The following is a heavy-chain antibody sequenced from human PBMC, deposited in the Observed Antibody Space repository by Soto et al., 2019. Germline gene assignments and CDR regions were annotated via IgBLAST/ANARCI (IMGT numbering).Heavy chain of an antibody. V-gene: IGHV4-38-2*01. CDR2: IYHSGST. Sequence: SETLSLTCAVSGYSISSCYYWGWIRQPPGKGLEWIGSIYHSGSTYYNPSLKSRVTISVDTSKNQFSLKLSSVTAADTAVYYCARGGGGYDFWSGYYGDVAYYGTDVWGQGNTVTVSS. J-gene: IGHJ6*02. D-gene: IGHD3-3*01. CDR3: ARGGGGYDFWSGYYGDVAYYGTDV. CDR1: GYSISSCYY.